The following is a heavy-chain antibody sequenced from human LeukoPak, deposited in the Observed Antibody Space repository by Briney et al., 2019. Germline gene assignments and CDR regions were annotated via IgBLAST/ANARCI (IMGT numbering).Heavy chain of an antibody. J-gene: IGHJ4*02. Sequence: SETLSLTCTVSGGSISSYYWTWIRQPPGKGLEWLGYIYYSGSTNYNPSLKSRVTISVDTSKNQFSLKLSSVTAADTAVYYCARLDRGINAAHFDYWGQGTLVTVSS. D-gene: IGHD6-25*01. CDR1: GGSISSYY. V-gene: IGHV4-59*08. CDR3: ARLDRGINAAHFDY. CDR2: IYYSGST.